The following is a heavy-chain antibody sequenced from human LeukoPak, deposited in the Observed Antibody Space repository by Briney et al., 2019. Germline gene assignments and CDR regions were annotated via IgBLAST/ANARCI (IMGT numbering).Heavy chain of an antibody. D-gene: IGHD5-18*01. Sequence: PGGSLRLSCAASGFTFSSYWMSWVRQAPGKGLEWVANIKQDGSEKYYVDSVKGRFTISRDSAKNSLYLQMNSLRAEDTAVYYCASLDTATPYYYYGMDVWGQGITVTVSS. V-gene: IGHV3-7*01. CDR1: GFTFSSYW. CDR3: ASLDTATPYYYYGMDV. CDR2: IKQDGSEK. J-gene: IGHJ6*02.